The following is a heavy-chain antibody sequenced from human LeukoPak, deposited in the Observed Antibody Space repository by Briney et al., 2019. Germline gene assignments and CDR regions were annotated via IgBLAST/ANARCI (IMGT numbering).Heavy chain of an antibody. V-gene: IGHV3-23*01. D-gene: IGHD5-12*01. CDR3: AKSLRGYSGYDSF. Sequence: GGSLTLSCAASGFTFNNFAMSWVRQAPGKGLEWVSDISASAFTKTYADSVKGRFTISRDNSKNTVSLQMNSVRVEDTAIYYCAKSLRGYSGYDSFGGQGNQVTVSS. CDR1: GFTFNNFA. J-gene: IGHJ4*02. CDR2: ISASAFTK.